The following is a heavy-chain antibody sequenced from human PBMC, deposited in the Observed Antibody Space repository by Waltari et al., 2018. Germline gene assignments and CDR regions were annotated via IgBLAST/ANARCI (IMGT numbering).Heavy chain of an antibody. CDR1: GFTFSIYE. V-gene: IGHV3-48*03. CDR2: ISNSGSTI. Sequence: EVQVVESGGGLVQPGGSLRLSCVASGFTFSIYEMNWVRQAPGKGLEWVSYISNSGSTIYYADSVKGRFTISRDNAKNSLYLHMDSLRAEDTAVYYCARPSTEYFYYYYYMDVWGKGTTVTVS. CDR3: ARPSTEYFYYYYYMDV. J-gene: IGHJ6*03.